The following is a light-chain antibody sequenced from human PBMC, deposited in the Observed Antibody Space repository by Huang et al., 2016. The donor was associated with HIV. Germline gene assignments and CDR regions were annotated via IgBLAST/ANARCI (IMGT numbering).Light chain of an antibody. J-gene: IGKJ2*01. CDR3: QQYHNWPYT. Sequence: EIIMTQSPATLSLSPGEGASLSCRANQSVATNLAWYLHRPGQSPRILIFGASTRASGIPGRFGGSGSGTQFALTVSGLQSEDFAVYYCQQYHNWPYTFGQGTKLEI. V-gene: IGKV3-15*01. CDR1: QSVATN. CDR2: GAS.